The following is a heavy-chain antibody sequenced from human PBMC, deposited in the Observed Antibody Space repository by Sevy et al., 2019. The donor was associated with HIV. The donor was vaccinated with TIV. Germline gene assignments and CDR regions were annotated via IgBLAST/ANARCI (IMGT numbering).Heavy chain of an antibody. Sequence: GRSLRLSCAASGFTFSSYWMHWVRQGLGKGLVWVSRTNSDGSSTSYADSVKGRFTVSRDNAKNTLYLQMNSLRVEDTAVYYCAGSRYSRGLGYWGQGTLVTVSS. V-gene: IGHV3-74*01. D-gene: IGHD6-19*01. CDR3: AGSRYSRGLGY. J-gene: IGHJ4*02. CDR2: TNSDGSST. CDR1: GFTFSSYW.